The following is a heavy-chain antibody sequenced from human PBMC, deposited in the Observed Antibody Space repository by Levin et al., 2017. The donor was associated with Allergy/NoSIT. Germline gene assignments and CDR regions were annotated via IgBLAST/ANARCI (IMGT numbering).Heavy chain of an antibody. CDR2: IYYSGST. V-gene: IGHV4-59*01. J-gene: IGHJ6*03. CDR3: ARVEGITVVRGVRADYYYYMDV. Sequence: SETLSLTCTVSGDSINTYYWSWIRQPPGKGLEWIGYIYYSGSTNYSPSLKSRVTISLDTSKNQFSLKVTSVTAADTAVYYCARVEGITVVRGVRADYYYYMDVWGKGTTVTVSS. CDR1: GDSINTYY. D-gene: IGHD3-10*01.